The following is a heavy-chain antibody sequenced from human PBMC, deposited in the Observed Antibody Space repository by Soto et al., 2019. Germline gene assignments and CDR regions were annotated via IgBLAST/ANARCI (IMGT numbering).Heavy chain of an antibody. V-gene: IGHV4-39*01. CDR2: IYYSGST. Sequence: QLQLQESGPGLVKPSETLSLTCTVSGGSISSSSYYWGWIRQPPGKGLEWIGSIYYSGSTYYNPSLKSRVTISVDTSKNQFSLKLSSVTAADTAVYYCARHNFTIFGVVITLIDYWGQGTLVTVSS. J-gene: IGHJ4*02. CDR1: GGSISSSSYY. D-gene: IGHD3-3*01. CDR3: ARHNFTIFGVVITLIDY.